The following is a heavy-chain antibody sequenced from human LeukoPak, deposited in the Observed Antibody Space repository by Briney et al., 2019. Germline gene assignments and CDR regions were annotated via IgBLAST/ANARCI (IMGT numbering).Heavy chain of an antibody. CDR3: AREGGCSGGTCYSYGWIDS. D-gene: IGHD2-15*01. CDR1: GGSVSGGDSY. J-gene: IGHJ5*01. V-gene: IGHV4-61*08. Sequence: PSETLSLTCNVSGGSVSGGDSYWTWIRQPPGKGLEWIGYVSSSATDYNPSLKSRVTISVDTSKNQFSLKLRSVTAADTAVYFCAREGGCSGGTCYSYGWIDSWGQGTLVTVS. CDR2: VSSSAT.